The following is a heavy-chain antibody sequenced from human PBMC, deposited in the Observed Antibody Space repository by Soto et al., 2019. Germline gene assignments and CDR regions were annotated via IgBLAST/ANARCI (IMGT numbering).Heavy chain of an antibody. CDR3: AKGVMTTVVTHFDY. CDR2: ISYDGSNK. Sequence: QVQLVESGGGVVQSGRSLRLSCAASGFTFSSYGMHWVRQAPGKGLEWVAVISYDGSNKYYADSVKGRFTISRDNSKNTLYLQMNSLRAEDTAVYYCAKGVMTTVVTHFDYWGQGTLVTVSS. V-gene: IGHV3-30*18. D-gene: IGHD4-17*01. CDR1: GFTFSSYG. J-gene: IGHJ4*02.